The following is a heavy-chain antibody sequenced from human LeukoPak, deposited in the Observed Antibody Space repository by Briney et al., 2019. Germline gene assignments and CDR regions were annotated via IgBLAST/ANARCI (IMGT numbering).Heavy chain of an antibody. CDR1: GGSISSSAYY. D-gene: IGHD5-18*01. CDR2: IYYSGIT. V-gene: IGHV4-39*01. Sequence: SETLSLTCTVSGGSISSSAYYWGWIRQPPGKGLEWIGSIYYSGITYDNPSLKTRVIMSVDTSKNQFSLKLSSVTAADTAVYYCVRHTAMGSPLHYWGQGPLVTVSS. J-gene: IGHJ4*02. CDR3: VRHTAMGSPLHY.